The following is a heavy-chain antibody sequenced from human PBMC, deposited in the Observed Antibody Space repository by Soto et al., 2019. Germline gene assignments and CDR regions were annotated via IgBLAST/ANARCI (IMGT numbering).Heavy chain of an antibody. CDR1: GLTFSSYA. D-gene: IGHD2-15*01. V-gene: IGHV3-23*01. J-gene: IGHJ4*02. CDR3: AKYCSGGSCYSDY. CDR2: ISGSGGST. Sequence: EVQLLESGGGLVQPGGSLRLSCAASGLTFSSYAMSWVRQAPGKGLEWVSAISGSGGSTYYADSVKGRFTISRDNSKNTLYLQMNSLRAEDTAVYYCAKYCSGGSCYSDYWGQGTLVTVSS.